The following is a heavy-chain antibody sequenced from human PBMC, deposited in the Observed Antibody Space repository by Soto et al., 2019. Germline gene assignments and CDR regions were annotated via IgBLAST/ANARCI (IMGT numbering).Heavy chain of an antibody. V-gene: IGHV1-69*13. CDR2: IIPIFGTA. D-gene: IGHD2-2*02. Sequence: SVKVSCKASGGTFSSYAISWVRQAPGQGLEWMGGIIPIFGTANYAQKFQGRVTITADESTSTAYMELSSLRSEDTAVYYCARGYCSSTSCYTGPFDYWGQGTLVTVSS. CDR1: GGTFSSYA. J-gene: IGHJ4*02. CDR3: ARGYCSSTSCYTGPFDY.